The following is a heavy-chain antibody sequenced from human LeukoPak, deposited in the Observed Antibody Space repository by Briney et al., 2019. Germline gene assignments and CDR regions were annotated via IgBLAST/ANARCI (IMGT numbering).Heavy chain of an antibody. V-gene: IGHV3-23*01. CDR3: AKDALWGGGWFDY. CDR1: GFTFSIYA. J-gene: IGHJ4*02. Sequence: GGSLRLSCAASGFTFSIYAMNWVRQAPGKGLEWVSTISGSGGSTYYADSVKGRFTISRDNSKNTLYLQMNSLRAEDTAVYYCAKDALWGGGWFDYWGQGTLVTVSS. D-gene: IGHD3-16*01. CDR2: ISGSGGST.